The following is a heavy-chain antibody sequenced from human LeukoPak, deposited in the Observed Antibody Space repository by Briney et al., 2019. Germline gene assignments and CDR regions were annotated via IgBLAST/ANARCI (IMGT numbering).Heavy chain of an antibody. Sequence: SQTLSLTCTVSGGSISSGSYYWSWIRQPAGKGLEWIGRIYTSGSTNYNPSLKSRVTISVDTSKNQFPLKLSSVTAADTAVYYCARGQLLWFGEFSRKHYGMDVWGQGTTVTVSS. V-gene: IGHV4-61*02. J-gene: IGHJ6*02. CDR3: ARGQLLWFGEFSRKHYGMDV. CDR2: IYTSGST. CDR1: GGSISSGSYY. D-gene: IGHD3-10*01.